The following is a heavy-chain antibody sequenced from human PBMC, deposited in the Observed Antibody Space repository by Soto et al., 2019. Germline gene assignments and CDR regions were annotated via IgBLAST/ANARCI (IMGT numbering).Heavy chain of an antibody. V-gene: IGHV3-74*01. CDR1: GFTFSSYW. J-gene: IGHJ5*02. CDR3: ARGPRRYSGSYDWFDP. D-gene: IGHD1-26*01. Sequence: EVQLVESGGGLVQPGGSLRLSCAASGFTFSSYWMHWVRQAPGKGLVWVSRINSDGSSTSYADSVKGRFTISRDNAKKTLYLQMNRLRAKDTAVYYCARGPRRYSGSYDWFDPWGQGTLVTGSS. CDR2: INSDGSST.